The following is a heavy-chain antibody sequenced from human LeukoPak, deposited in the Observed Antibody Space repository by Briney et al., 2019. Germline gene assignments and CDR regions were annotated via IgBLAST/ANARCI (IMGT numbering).Heavy chain of an antibody. CDR3: ARHYCSSTSCPYYYYYGMDV. CDR2: IYYSGST. Sequence: SETLSLTCTVSGGSISSYYWSWIRQPPGKGLEWIGYIYYSGSTNYNPSLKSRVTIPVDTSKNQFSLKLSSVTAADTAVYYCARHYCSSTSCPYYYYYGMDVWGQGTTVTVSS. D-gene: IGHD2-2*01. J-gene: IGHJ6*02. V-gene: IGHV4-59*08. CDR1: GGSISSYY.